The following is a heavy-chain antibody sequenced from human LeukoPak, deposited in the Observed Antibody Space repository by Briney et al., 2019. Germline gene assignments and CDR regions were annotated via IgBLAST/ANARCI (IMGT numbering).Heavy chain of an antibody. V-gene: IGHV1-2*02. J-gene: IGHJ6*02. CDR2: INPNSGGT. CDR3: ARDTEASDPDYYYYGMDV. Sequence: ASVKVSCKASGYTFTGYYMHWVRQAPGQGLEWMGWINPNSGGTNYAQKFQGRVTMTRDTSISTAYMELSRLRSDDTAVYYCARDTEASDPDYYYYGMDVWGQGTTVTVSS. CDR1: GYTFTGYY.